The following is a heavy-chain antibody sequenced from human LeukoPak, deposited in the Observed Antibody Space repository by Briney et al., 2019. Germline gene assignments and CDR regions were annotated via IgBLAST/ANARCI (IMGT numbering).Heavy chain of an antibody. CDR3: ARVRGSDSYYSMDV. CDR1: GGSISSGGYS. Sequence: SETLSLTCAVSGGSISSGGYSWNWIRQPPGKGLEWIGYLFHSGTPYYNPSLKSRVTISVDTSKNQFSLRLNSVTAADTAVYYCARVRGSDSYYSMDVWGKGATVTVSS. J-gene: IGHJ6*03. D-gene: IGHD2-15*01. CDR2: LFHSGTP. V-gene: IGHV4-30-4*07.